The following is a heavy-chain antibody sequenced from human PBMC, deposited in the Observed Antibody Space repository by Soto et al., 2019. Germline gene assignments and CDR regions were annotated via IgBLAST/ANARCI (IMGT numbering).Heavy chain of an antibody. CDR1: GFSLSTSGVD. D-gene: IGHD6-6*01. Sequence: QITLKESGPPLVKPTQTLTLTCTFSGFSLSTSGVDVGWIRQPPGKALEWLALIYWDDDKRYSPSLKSRLTITKDTSKNQEVLTMTNMDPLDTATYYCAHRRPYSNSPEYFFDYWGQGTLVTVSS. CDR2: IYWDDDK. V-gene: IGHV2-5*02. J-gene: IGHJ4*02. CDR3: AHRRPYSNSPEYFFDY.